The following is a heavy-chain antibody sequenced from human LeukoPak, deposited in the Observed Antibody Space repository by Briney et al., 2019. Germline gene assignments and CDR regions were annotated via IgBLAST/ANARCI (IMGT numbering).Heavy chain of an antibody. CDR3: ARGDFMITFGGVTADY. D-gene: IGHD3-16*01. J-gene: IGHJ4*02. Sequence: PGRSLRLSCAASGFTFSSYGMHWVRQAPGKGLEWVAVIWYDGSNKYYADSVKGRFTISRDNSKNTLYLQMNSLRAEDTAVYYCARGDFMITFGGVTADYWGQGTLVTVSS. CDR1: GFTFSSYG. V-gene: IGHV3-33*01. CDR2: IWYDGSNK.